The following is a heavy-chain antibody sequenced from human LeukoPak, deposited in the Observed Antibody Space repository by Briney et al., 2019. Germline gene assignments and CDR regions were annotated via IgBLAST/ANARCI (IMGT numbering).Heavy chain of an antibody. CDR3: AKDHHYDSSDYGRYYDYGMDV. D-gene: IGHD3-22*01. CDR1: GFSFSTYG. Sequence: GGSLRLSCAASGFSFSTYGMNWVRQAPGKGLEWVSSVSGRGGSSYYGDSVKGRFTISRDNSKNTLYLQMNSLRVVDTAEYYCAKDHHYDSSDYGRYYDYGMDVWGQGTTVTVSS. CDR2: VSGRGGSS. J-gene: IGHJ6*02. V-gene: IGHV3-23*01.